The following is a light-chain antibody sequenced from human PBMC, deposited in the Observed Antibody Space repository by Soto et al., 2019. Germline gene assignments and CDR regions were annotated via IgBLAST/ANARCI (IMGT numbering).Light chain of an antibody. CDR2: GAS. J-gene: IGKJ1*01. Sequence: EIVFTQSPGTLSLSLGERAPLGCWSSQSVSSNYLAWYQQKPGQAPRLLIYGASTRATGIPDRFSGGGSGTDFTLTISRLEPEDFAVYYCHQYGSSPQTFGQGTKVDI. V-gene: IGKV3-20*01. CDR3: HQYGSSPQT. CDR1: QSVSSNY.